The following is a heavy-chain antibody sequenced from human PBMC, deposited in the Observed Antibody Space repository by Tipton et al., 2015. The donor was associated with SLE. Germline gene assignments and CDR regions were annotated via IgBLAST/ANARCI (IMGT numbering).Heavy chain of an antibody. CDR2: INHSGST. CDR1: GGSISSSNW. D-gene: IGHD3-3*01. CDR3: ARGGRFLEWLTY. Sequence: TLSLTCAVSGGSISSSNWWSWVRQPPGKGLEWIGEINHSGSTNYNPSLKSRVTISVDTSKNQFSLKLSSVTAEDTAVYYCARGGRFLEWLTYWGQGTLVTVSS. J-gene: IGHJ4*02. V-gene: IGHV4-4*02.